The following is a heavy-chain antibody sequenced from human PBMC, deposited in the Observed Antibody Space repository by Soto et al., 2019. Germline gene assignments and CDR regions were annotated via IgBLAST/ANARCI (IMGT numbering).Heavy chain of an antibody. CDR2: MNPYTGET. Sequence: QVQLVQSGAEVRKPGASVRVSCKASGYTFDAFDIHWVRQATGQGLELMGWMNPYTGETAYTQTFRGRVSMTRDTSVSKAYRELTSLTSEDAAIYFCGRQAGGASTPGDDYWGQGTLVTVSS. CDR1: GYTFDAFD. V-gene: IGHV1-8*01. J-gene: IGHJ4*02. D-gene: IGHD3-10*01. CDR3: GRQAGGASTPGDDY.